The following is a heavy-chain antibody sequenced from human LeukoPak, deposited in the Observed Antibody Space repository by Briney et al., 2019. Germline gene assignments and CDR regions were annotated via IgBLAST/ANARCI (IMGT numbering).Heavy chain of an antibody. J-gene: IGHJ6*02. Sequence: SGTLSLTCAVSGGSISSSNWWSWVRQPPGKGLEWIGEIYHSGSTNYNPSLKSRVTISVDKSKNQFSLKLSSVTAADTAVYYCARDRKGYCSSTSCYRYYGMDVWGQGTTVTVSS. CDR1: GGSISSSNW. CDR3: ARDRKGYCSSTSCYRYYGMDV. CDR2: IYHSGST. V-gene: IGHV4-4*02. D-gene: IGHD2-2*01.